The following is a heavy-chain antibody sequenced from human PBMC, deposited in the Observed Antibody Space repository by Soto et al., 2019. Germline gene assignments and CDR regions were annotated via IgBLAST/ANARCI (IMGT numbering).Heavy chain of an antibody. Sequence: QVQLVESGGGVVQPGRSLRLSCAASGFTFSSYGMHWVRQAPGKGLEWVAVISYDGSNKYYADSVKGRFTISRDNSKNTLYLPMNSLRPEATAVYYCAKDGSPYCRRGGYYCYGMDVWGQGTTVTVSS. CDR3: AKDGSPYCRRGGYYCYGMDV. D-gene: IGHD2-15*01. CDR2: ISYDGSNK. J-gene: IGHJ6*02. CDR1: GFTFSSYG. V-gene: IGHV3-30*18.